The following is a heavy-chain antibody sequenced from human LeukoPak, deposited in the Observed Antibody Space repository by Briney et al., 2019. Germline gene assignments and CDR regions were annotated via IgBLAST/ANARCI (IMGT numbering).Heavy chain of an antibody. CDR1: AFIFSSFA. V-gene: IGHV3-23*01. J-gene: IGHJ4*02. CDR2: ISNIGGNT. CDR3: ARDWTSSSDWYFYFDY. Sequence: GGSLRLSCAASAFIFSSFAMSWVRQTPGRGLEWVSTISNIGGNTYYADSVKGRFTISRDNSKNTLYLQMNSLRAEDTAVYYCARDWTSSSDWYFYFDYWDQGTLVTVSS. D-gene: IGHD6-13*01.